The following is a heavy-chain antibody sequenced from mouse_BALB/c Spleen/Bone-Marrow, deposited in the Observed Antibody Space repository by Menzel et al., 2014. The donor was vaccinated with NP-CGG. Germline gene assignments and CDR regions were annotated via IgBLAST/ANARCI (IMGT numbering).Heavy chain of an antibody. Sequence: EVHLVESGGGLVQPGGSLRLSCATSGFTFTDYYMNWVRQPPGKALEWLGFIRNKANGYTTEYSASVKGRFTISRGNSQSILYLQMNTLRAEDSATYYCARDSRSTVSHFDYWGQGTTLTVSS. CDR1: GFTFTDYY. D-gene: IGHD1-1*01. V-gene: IGHV7-3*02. CDR2: IRNKANGYTT. J-gene: IGHJ2*01. CDR3: ARDSRSTVSHFDY.